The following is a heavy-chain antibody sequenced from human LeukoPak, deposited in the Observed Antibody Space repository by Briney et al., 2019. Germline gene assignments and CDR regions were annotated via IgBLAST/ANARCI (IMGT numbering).Heavy chain of an antibody. CDR3: ARERGEGGYYYHMDV. V-gene: IGHV4-59*12. Sequence: SETLSLTCTVSGGSISSYYWSWIRQPPGKGLEWIGYIYYSGSTNYNPSLKSRVSISVDTSKNQFSLKLSSVTAADTAVYYCARERGEGGYYYHMDVWGKGTTVTISS. CDR1: GGSISSYY. CDR2: IYYSGST. D-gene: IGHD3-16*01. J-gene: IGHJ6*03.